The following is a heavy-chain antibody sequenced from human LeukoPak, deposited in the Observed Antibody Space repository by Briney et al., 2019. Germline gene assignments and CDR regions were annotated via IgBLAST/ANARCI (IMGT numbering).Heavy chain of an antibody. CDR3: AKDGGV. Sequence: GGSLRLSCAASGFTFSTYAMTLVRQAPGKGLEWVSAISGGGSTYYADSVKGRFTISRDNSKNTLYLQMNSLRAEDTAAYYCAKDGGVWGQGTLVTVSS. J-gene: IGHJ4*02. CDR1: GFTFSTYA. D-gene: IGHD3-10*01. CDR2: ISGGGST. V-gene: IGHV3-23*01.